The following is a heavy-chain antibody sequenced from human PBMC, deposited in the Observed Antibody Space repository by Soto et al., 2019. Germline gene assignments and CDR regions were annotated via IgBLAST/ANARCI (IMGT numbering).Heavy chain of an antibody. J-gene: IGHJ6*03. CDR3: ARDGSPLRGVTLYYYMDV. Sequence: GGSLRLSCAASGFTFSSYGMHWVRQAPGKGLEWVAVIWYDGSNKYYADSVKGRFTISRDNSKNTLYLQMNSLRAEDTAVYYCARDGSPLRGVTLYYYMDVWGKGTTVTVSS. CDR2: IWYDGSNK. V-gene: IGHV3-33*01. D-gene: IGHD2-21*02. CDR1: GFTFSSYG.